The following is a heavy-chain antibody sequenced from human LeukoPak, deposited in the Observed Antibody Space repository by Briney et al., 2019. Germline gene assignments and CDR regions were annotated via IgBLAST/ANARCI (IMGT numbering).Heavy chain of an antibody. CDR2: IIPIFGTA. D-gene: IGHD3-22*01. CDR1: GGTFSSYA. Sequence: SAKVSCKASGGTFSSYAISWVRQAPGQGLEWMGGIIPIFGTANYAQKFQGRVTITTDESTSTAYMELSSLRSEDTAVYYCARIVYDSSGYPYYFDYWGQGTLVTVSS. V-gene: IGHV1-69*05. J-gene: IGHJ4*02. CDR3: ARIVYDSSGYPYYFDY.